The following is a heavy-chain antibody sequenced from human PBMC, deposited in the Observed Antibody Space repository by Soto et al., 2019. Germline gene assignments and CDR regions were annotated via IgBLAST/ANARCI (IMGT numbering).Heavy chain of an antibody. Sequence: GGSLRLSCAASGFTFSSYAMHWVRQAPGKGLEWVAVISYDGSNKYYADSVKGRFTISRDNSKNTLYLQMNSLRAEDTAVYYCARDLDPIYADYGDYEPFDYWGQGTLVTVSS. V-gene: IGHV3-30-3*01. CDR3: ARDLDPIYADYGDYEPFDY. CDR1: GFTFSSYA. J-gene: IGHJ4*02. D-gene: IGHD4-17*01. CDR2: ISYDGSNK.